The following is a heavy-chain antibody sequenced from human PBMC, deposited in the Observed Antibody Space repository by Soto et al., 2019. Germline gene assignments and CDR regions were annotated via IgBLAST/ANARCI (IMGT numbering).Heavy chain of an antibody. CDR3: ARDIEMAAAY. CDR1: GFTFSSYR. Sequence: PXGSLGLTCAASGFTFSSYRMNWVRQAPGKGLEWVSSISSSSSYIYYADSVKGRFTISRDNAKNSLYLQMNSLRAEDTAVYYCARDIEMAAAYWGQGTLVTVSS. J-gene: IGHJ4*02. D-gene: IGHD6-19*01. CDR2: ISSSSSYI. V-gene: IGHV3-21*01.